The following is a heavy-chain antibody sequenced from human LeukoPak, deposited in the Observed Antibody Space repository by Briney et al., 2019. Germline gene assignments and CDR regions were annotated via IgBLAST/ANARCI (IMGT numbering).Heavy chain of an antibody. V-gene: IGHV4-34*01. CDR1: GGSFSGYY. CDR2: INHSGST. D-gene: IGHD5-18*01. J-gene: IGHJ4*02. CDR3: ARSIRLWSPPDY. Sequence: PSETPSLTCAVYGGSFSGYYWSWIRQPPGKGLEWIGEINHSGSTNYNPSLKSRVTISVDTSKSQFSLKLSSVSAADTAVYYCARSIRLWSPPDYCGQGTLVTVSS.